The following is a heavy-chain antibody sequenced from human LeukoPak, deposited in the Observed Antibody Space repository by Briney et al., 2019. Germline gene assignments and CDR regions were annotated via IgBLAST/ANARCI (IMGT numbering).Heavy chain of an antibody. CDR1: GGSISTYY. Sequence: SETLSLTCTVSGGSISTYYWSWIRQPPGKGLEWIAYIHYSGSTNYSPWLKSRVSISLDTSKNQFSLKLSSVTAADTAVYYCARHMGLGYSYGYPYFDYWGQGTLVTVSS. D-gene: IGHD5-18*01. V-gene: IGHV4-59*08. J-gene: IGHJ4*02. CDR3: ARHMGLGYSYGYPYFDY. CDR2: IHYSGST.